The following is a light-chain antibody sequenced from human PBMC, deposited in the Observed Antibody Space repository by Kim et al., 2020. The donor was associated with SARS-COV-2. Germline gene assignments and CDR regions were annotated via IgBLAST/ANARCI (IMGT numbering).Light chain of an antibody. J-gene: IGLJ3*02. CDR1: SGHSSYS. Sequence: ASVKFTCTRSSGHSSYSIAWHQQQPEKGPRFLMNLHSDGTHNKGDGIPDRFSGSSSGAERYLTISSLQSEDEADYYCQAWGAGFRVFGGGTKLTVL. CDR2: LHSDGTH. CDR3: QAWGAGFRV. V-gene: IGLV4-69*01.